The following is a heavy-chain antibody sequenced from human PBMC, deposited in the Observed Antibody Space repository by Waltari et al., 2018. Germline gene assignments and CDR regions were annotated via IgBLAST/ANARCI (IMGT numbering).Heavy chain of an antibody. Sequence: QLQLQESGPGLVKPSETLSLTCTVSGGSISSSSYYWGWIRQPPGKGMEWIGRIYYSGSTYYNPSLKSRVTISVDTSKNQFSLKLSSVTAADTAVYYCARWGIAVAGIDYWGQGTLVTVSS. CDR3: ARWGIAVAGIDY. CDR2: IYYSGST. D-gene: IGHD6-19*01. V-gene: IGHV4-39*07. CDR1: GGSISSSSYY. J-gene: IGHJ4*02.